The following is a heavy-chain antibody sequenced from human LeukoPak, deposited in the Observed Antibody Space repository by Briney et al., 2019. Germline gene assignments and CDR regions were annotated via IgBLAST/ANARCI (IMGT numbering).Heavy chain of an antibody. J-gene: IGHJ6*03. CDR1: GYTFTSYT. Sequence: ASVKVSCKASGYTFTSYTIHWVRQAPGQRLEWMGWINAGNGNRKYSQEFQDRVTITRDTSASTAYMELSSLRSEDMAVYYCARARYETRIWPKSRYDYYHYMDVWGKGTTVTVSS. CDR2: INAGNGNR. V-gene: IGHV1-3*03. D-gene: IGHD3-3*01. CDR3: ARARYETRIWPKSRYDYYHYMDV.